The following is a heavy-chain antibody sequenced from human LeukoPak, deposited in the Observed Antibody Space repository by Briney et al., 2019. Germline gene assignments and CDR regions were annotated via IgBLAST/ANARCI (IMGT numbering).Heavy chain of an antibody. D-gene: IGHD6-13*01. V-gene: IGHV3-30*03. CDR1: GFTFSSYG. CDR2: VSYDGSNK. Sequence: GGSLRLSCAASGFTFSSYGMHWVRQAPGKGLEWVAVVSYDGSNKYYADSVKGRFTISRDNSKNTLYLQMNSLRAEDTAVYYCARADYSSSWYISDYWGQGTLVTVSS. CDR3: ARADYSSSWYISDY. J-gene: IGHJ4*02.